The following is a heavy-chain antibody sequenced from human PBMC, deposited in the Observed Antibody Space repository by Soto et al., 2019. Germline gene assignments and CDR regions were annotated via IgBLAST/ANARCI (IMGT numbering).Heavy chain of an antibody. CDR2: ISYDGSNK. V-gene: IGHV3-30*18. CDR1: GFTFSSYG. D-gene: IGHD1-7*01. Sequence: QVQLVESGGGVVQPGRSLRLSCAASGFTFSSYGMHWVRQAPGKGLEWVAVISYDGSNKYYADSVKGRFTISRDNSKNTLYLQRHSLRAEDTAVYYCAKDTGITGTTSWFDPWGQGTLVTVSS. J-gene: IGHJ5*02. CDR3: AKDTGITGTTSWFDP.